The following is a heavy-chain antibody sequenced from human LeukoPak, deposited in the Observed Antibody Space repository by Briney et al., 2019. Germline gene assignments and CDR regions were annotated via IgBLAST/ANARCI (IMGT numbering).Heavy chain of an antibody. CDR1: GGTFSSYA. Sequence: SVKVSCKASGGTFSSYAISWVRQAPGQGLEWMGGIIPIFGTANYAQKFQGRVTITADESTSTAYMELSSLRSEDTAAYYCARGSSHTYYYDSSGQSSFDYWGQGTLVTVSS. CDR2: IIPIFGTA. J-gene: IGHJ4*02. V-gene: IGHV1-69*01. D-gene: IGHD3-22*01. CDR3: ARGSSHTYYYDSSGQSSFDY.